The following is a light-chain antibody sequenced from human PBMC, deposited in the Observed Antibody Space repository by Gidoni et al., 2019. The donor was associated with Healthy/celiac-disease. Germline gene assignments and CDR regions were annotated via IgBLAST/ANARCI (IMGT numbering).Light chain of an antibody. V-gene: IGKV1-39*01. CDR3: QQSYSTPLT. Sequence: DIQLPQSPSSLSASVGDRVTLTCRASQSISSYLNWYQQKPGQAPKLLIYAASSLQSGVPSRFSGSGSGTDFTLTISSLQPEDFATYYCQQSYSTPLTFGGGTKVEIK. CDR1: QSISSY. CDR2: AAS. J-gene: IGKJ4*01.